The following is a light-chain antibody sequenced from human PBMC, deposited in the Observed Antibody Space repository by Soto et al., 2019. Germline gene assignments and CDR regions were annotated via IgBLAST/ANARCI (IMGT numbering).Light chain of an antibody. CDR2: AAS. Sequence: DIQMTQSPSSLSASVGDRVTITCRASQGIRDALGWYQQKPGKAPKRLIYAASSLQTGVPSRFSGSGSGREFTLTISSLQPEDCATYYCLQHNSYPQTFGQGTKVEIK. J-gene: IGKJ1*01. V-gene: IGKV1-17*01. CDR3: LQHNSYPQT. CDR1: QGIRDA.